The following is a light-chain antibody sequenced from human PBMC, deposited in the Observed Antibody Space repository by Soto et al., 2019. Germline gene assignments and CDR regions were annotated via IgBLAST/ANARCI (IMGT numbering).Light chain of an antibody. Sequence: EIAMTQSPATLSVSPGERATLSCRASQSVSSKLAWYQQKPGQAPRLLIYGASTRATGIPARFSGSGSGTEFTLTISSLQSEDFAVYHCQQYNNWPPITFGQGTRVEMK. CDR3: QQYNNWPPIT. J-gene: IGKJ5*01. CDR2: GAS. CDR1: QSVSSK. V-gene: IGKV3-15*01.